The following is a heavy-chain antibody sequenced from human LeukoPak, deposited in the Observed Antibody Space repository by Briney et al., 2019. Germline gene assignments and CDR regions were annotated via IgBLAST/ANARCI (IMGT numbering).Heavy chain of an antibody. J-gene: IGHJ4*02. CDR3: ASTGYCSDTSCYPFDY. D-gene: IGHD2-2*01. V-gene: IGHV4-31*03. Sequence: PSQTLSLTCTVTGDSISSGANYWGWIRQHPGKGLEWIGHTYYSGSTYYNPSLKSRVTISADTSKNQFSLKLSSVTAADTALYFCASTGYCSDTSCYPFDYRGQGILVTVSS. CDR1: GDSISSGANY. CDR2: TYYSGST.